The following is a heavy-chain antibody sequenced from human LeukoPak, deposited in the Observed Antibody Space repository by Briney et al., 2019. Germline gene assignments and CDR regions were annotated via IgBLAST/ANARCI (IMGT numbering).Heavy chain of an antibody. J-gene: IGHJ4*02. CDR3: ARGLARTSMVTRGGVRFDY. V-gene: IGHV1-8*01. Sequence: GASVKVSCKASGYTFTSYEINWVRQATGQGLEWMGWMNPNSGNTGYAQKFQGRVTMTRNTSISTAYMELSSLRSEDTAVYYCARGLARTSMVTRGGVRFDYWGQGTLVTVSS. CDR2: MNPNSGNT. D-gene: IGHD5-18*01. CDR1: GYTFTSYE.